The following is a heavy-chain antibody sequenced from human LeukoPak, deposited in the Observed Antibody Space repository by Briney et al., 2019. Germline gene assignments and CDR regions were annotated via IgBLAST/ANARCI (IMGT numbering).Heavy chain of an antibody. CDR1: GGSISPYY. V-gene: IGHV4-59*01. CDR2: VYYSGST. Sequence: SETLSLTCTVSGGSISPYYWSWIGQPPGKGLEWIGYVYYSGSTTYNPSLRSRVTISVDTSKNNVSLKLTSVTAADTAVYYCARRTDSYCYYSYWGQGTLVTVLS. D-gene: IGHD2/OR15-2a*01. J-gene: IGHJ4*02. CDR3: ARRTDSYCYYSY.